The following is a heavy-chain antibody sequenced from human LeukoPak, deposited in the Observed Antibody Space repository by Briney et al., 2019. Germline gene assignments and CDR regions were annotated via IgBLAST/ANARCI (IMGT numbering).Heavy chain of an antibody. J-gene: IGHJ4*02. CDR2: IIPIFGTA. CDR3: ARTYYDYVWGSYRYLDY. D-gene: IGHD3-16*02. CDR1: GGTLSSYA. Sequence: ASVKVSCKASGGTLSSYAISWVRQAPGQGLEWMGGIIPIFGTANYAQKFQGRVTITADESTSTAYMELSSLRSEDTAVYYCARTYYDYVWGSYRYLDYWGQGTLVTVSS. V-gene: IGHV1-69*13.